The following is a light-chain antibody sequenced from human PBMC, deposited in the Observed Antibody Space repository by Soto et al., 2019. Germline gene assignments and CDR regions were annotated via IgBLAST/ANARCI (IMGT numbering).Light chain of an antibody. CDR3: QQYNSYPRT. CDR1: QSIGTW. V-gene: IGKV1-5*03. J-gene: IGKJ2*01. Sequence: DIQMTQSPSTLSAFVGDRVTITCRASQSIGTWLAWHQQKPGKAPKLLIYKASSLESGVPSRFSGSESGTEFTLTISSLQPDDFATYYCQQYNSYPRTFGPGTKLEIK. CDR2: KAS.